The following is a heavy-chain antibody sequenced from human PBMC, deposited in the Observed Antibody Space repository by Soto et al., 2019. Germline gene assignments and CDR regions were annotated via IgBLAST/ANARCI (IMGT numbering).Heavy chain of an antibody. Sequence: EVQLVESGGALVQPGGSLRLSCAASGFIFSTYWMSWVRQAPGKGLEWVANIKEEGDEKYYADSVKGRFTISRDNAKNSVNLQMNSLRAEDTAVYYCARDEVGGYYYAWGQGTLVTVSS. J-gene: IGHJ4*02. CDR3: ARDEVGGYYYA. D-gene: IGHD3-22*01. V-gene: IGHV3-7*01. CDR2: IKEEGDEK. CDR1: GFIFSTYW.